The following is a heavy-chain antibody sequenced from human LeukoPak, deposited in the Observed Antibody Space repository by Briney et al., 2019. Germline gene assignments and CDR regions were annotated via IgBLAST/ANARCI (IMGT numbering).Heavy chain of an antibody. Sequence: GRSLRLSCVASGFTFSDYAMHWVRQTPKKGLEWVSGISWNGGRIGYADSVKGRFTISRDTGKNSLYLQMNSLRTEDMGLYYCAKDKDIGGVLDSPTFDSWGQGTLVTVSS. CDR1: GFTFSDYA. V-gene: IGHV3-9*03. D-gene: IGHD3/OR15-3a*01. CDR3: AKDKDIGGVLDSPTFDS. CDR2: ISWNGGRI. J-gene: IGHJ4*02.